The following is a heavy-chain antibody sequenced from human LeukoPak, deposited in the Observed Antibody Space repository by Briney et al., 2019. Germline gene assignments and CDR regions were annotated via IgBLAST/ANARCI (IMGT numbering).Heavy chain of an antibody. CDR1: GGSFSGYY. CDR3: ARDGGYGDSPYYHYGMDV. D-gene: IGHD4-17*01. J-gene: IGHJ6*02. Sequence: PSETLSLTCAVYGGSFSGYYWSWIRQPPGKGLEWIGEINHSGSTNYNPSLKSRVTISVDTSKNQFSLKLSSVTAADTAVYYCARDGGYGDSPYYHYGMDVWGQGTTVTVSS. V-gene: IGHV4-34*01. CDR2: INHSGST.